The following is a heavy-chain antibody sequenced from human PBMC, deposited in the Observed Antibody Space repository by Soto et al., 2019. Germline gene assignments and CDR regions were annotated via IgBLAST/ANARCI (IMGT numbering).Heavy chain of an antibody. V-gene: IGHV4-31*03. CDR3: ARDQGDNWFDP. CDR2: IYYSGST. D-gene: IGHD3-16*01. CDR1: GGSISRGGYY. Sequence: SETLSLTCTVSGGSISRGGYYWSWIRQHPGKGLEWIGYIYYSGSTYYNPSLKSRVTISVDTSKNQFSLKLSSVTAADTAVYYCARDQGDNWFDPWGQGTLVTVSS. J-gene: IGHJ5*02.